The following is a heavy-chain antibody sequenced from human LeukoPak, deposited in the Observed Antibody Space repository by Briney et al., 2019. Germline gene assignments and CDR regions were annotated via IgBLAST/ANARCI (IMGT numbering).Heavy chain of an antibody. J-gene: IGHJ4*02. D-gene: IGHD6-13*01. CDR3: AKDRFNSSSSWYLVY. CDR1: GFTFSSYA. V-gene: IGHV3-23*01. CDR2: ISGSGGST. Sequence: GGSLRLSRAASGFTFSSYAMSWVRQAPGKGLEWVSAISGSGGSTYYADSVKGRFTISRDNSKNTLYLQMNSLGAEDTAVYYCAKDRFNSSSSWYLVYWGQGTLVTVSS.